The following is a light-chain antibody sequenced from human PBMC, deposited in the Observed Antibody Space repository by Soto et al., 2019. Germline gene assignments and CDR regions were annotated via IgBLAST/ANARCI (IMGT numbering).Light chain of an antibody. V-gene: IGKV3-20*01. CDR2: GAS. CDR1: QSVSSSY. CDR3: QQYGSSPTWT. Sequence: EIVLTQSPGTLSLSPGERATLSCRASQSVSSSYLAWYQQKPGQAPRLLIYGASSRATGIPDRFSGSGSGTDFTLTISRLELDDCAVYYCQQYGSSPTWTFGQGTKVEIK. J-gene: IGKJ1*01.